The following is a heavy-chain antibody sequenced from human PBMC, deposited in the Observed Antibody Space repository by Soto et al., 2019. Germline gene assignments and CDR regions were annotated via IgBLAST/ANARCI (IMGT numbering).Heavy chain of an antibody. CDR1: GFTFSSYG. D-gene: IGHD2-15*01. Sequence: QVQLVESGGGVVQPGRSLRLSCAASGFTFSSYGMHWVRQAPGKGLEWVAVISYDGSDKYYADSVKGRFTISRANSNNTLYLQMDSLRAEDSSESYCAKEVEVATTHFQHWGQGTLVTVSS. V-gene: IGHV3-30*18. CDR2: ISYDGSDK. J-gene: IGHJ1*01. CDR3: AKEVEVATTHFQH.